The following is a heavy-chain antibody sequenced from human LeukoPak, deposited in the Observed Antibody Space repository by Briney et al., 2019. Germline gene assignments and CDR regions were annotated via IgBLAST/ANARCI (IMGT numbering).Heavy chain of an antibody. D-gene: IGHD3-10*01. CDR1: GGSISSYY. CDR3: ARGRVPDDY. CDR2: IYYSGST. V-gene: IGHV4-59*12. J-gene: IGHJ4*02. Sequence: SETLSLTCTVSGGSISSYYWSWIRQPPGKGLEWIGYIYYSGSTNYNPSLKSRVTISVDTSKNQFSLKLSSVTAADTAVYYCARGRVPDDYWGQGTLVTVSS.